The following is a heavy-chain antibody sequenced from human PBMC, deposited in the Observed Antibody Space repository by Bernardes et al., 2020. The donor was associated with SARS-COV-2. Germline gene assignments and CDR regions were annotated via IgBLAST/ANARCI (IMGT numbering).Heavy chain of an antibody. J-gene: IGHJ6*02. CDR1: GGSISDYY. Sequence: SETLSLTCTVSGGSISDYYWSWIRQPPGKGLEWVGYVYHSGITNYNPSLKSRVTISVETSQNQFPLRLSSVRAADTAVYYCARDTPRASCWQMDVWGQGTTVTVSS. CDR2: VYHSGIT. CDR3: ARDTPRASCWQMDV. D-gene: IGHD6-19*01. V-gene: IGHV4-59*01.